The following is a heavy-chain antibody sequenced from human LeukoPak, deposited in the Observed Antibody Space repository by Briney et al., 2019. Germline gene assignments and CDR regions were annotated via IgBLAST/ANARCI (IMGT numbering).Heavy chain of an antibody. V-gene: IGHV3-74*01. Sequence: GGSLRLSCAASGFTFSSYWMHWVRHAPGKGLVWVSRINSDGSSTSYADSVKGRFTISRDNAKNTLYLQMNSLRAEDTAVYYCARDKGSSGYYENWFDPWGQGTLVTVSS. J-gene: IGHJ5*02. D-gene: IGHD3-22*01. CDR2: INSDGSST. CDR1: GFTFSSYW. CDR3: ARDKGSSGYYENWFDP.